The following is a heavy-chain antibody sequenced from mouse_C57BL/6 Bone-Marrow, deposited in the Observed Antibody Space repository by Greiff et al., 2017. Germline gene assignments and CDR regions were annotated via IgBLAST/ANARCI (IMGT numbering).Heavy chain of an antibody. V-gene: IGHV5-17*01. CDR1: GFTFSDYG. J-gene: IGHJ2*01. CDR2: ISSGSSTI. D-gene: IGHD3-2*02. Sequence: EVKLVESGGGLVKPGGSLKLSCAASGFTFSDYGMHWVRQAPENGLEWVAYISSGSSTIYYADTVKGPFTISRDNAKNTLFLQMTSLRSEDTAMYYCASQATVHWGQGTTLTVSS. CDR3: ASQATVH.